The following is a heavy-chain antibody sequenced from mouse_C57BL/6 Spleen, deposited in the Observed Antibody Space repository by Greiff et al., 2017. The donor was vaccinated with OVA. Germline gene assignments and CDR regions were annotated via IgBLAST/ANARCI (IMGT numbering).Heavy chain of an antibody. D-gene: IGHD2-1*01. CDR1: GFTFSSYA. V-gene: IGHV5-4*01. CDR2: ISDGGSYT. J-gene: IGHJ2*01. CDR3: ARDLLFYVDY. Sequence: EVQGVESGGGLVKPGGSLKLSCAASGFTFSSYAMSWVRQTPEKRLEWVATISDGGSYTYYPDNVKGRFTISRDNAKNNLYLQMSHLKSEDTAMYYCARDLLFYVDYWGKGTTLTVSS.